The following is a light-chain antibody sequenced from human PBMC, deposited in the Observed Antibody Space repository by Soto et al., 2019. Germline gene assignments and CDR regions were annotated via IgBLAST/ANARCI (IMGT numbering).Light chain of an antibody. Sequence: DIQMTQSPSSLSASVGDRVTITCRASQSSSSYLNWYQHKPGKAPRLLISGASSLQSGVPSRFSGSYSGTDFTLTISSLQPEDFATYYCQQSYSNPLTFGGGTKVDI. CDR3: QQSYSNPLT. CDR1: QSSSSY. CDR2: GAS. V-gene: IGKV1-39*01. J-gene: IGKJ4*01.